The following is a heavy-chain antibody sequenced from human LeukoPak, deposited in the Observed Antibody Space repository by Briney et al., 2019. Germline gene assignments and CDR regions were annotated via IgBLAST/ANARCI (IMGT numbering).Heavy chain of an antibody. D-gene: IGHD3-10*01. Sequence: SETLSLTCAVYGGSFSGYYWSWIRQPPGKGLEWIGEINHSGSTNYNPSLKSRVTISEDTSKNQFSLKLSSVTAADTAVYYCARWRVRGVINPFDYWGQGTLVTVSS. J-gene: IGHJ4*02. CDR3: ARWRVRGVINPFDY. CDR2: INHSGST. V-gene: IGHV4-34*01. CDR1: GGSFSGYY.